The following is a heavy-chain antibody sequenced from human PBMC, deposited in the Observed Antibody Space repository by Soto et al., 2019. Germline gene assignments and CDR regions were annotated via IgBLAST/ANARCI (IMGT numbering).Heavy chain of an antibody. D-gene: IGHD3-22*01. J-gene: IGHJ4*02. CDR3: ARDRMEEDYYDSSGYYRPFDY. Sequence: GGSLRLSCAASGFTFSSYSMNWVRQAPGKGLEWVSSISSSSSYIYYADSVKGRFTISRDNAKNSLYLQMNSLRAEDTAVYYRARDRMEEDYYDSSGYYRPFDYWGQGTLVTVSS. CDR2: ISSSSSYI. V-gene: IGHV3-21*01. CDR1: GFTFSSYS.